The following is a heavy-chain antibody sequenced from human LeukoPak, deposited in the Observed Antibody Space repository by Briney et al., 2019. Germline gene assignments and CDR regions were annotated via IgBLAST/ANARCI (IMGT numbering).Heavy chain of an antibody. CDR3: ARDREDSSSWYGDFQH. CDR1: GFTFSSYT. V-gene: IGHV3-21*01. D-gene: IGHD6-13*01. Sequence: PGGSLRLSCEASGFTFSSYTMNWVRQAPGKGLEWVSSISSSSSYIYYADSVKGRFTISRDNAKNSLYLQMNSLRAEDTAVYYCARDREDSSSWYGDFQHWGQGTPVTVSS. CDR2: ISSSSSYI. J-gene: IGHJ1*01.